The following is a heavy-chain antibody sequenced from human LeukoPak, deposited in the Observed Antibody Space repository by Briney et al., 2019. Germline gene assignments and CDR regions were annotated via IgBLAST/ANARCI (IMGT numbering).Heavy chain of an antibody. Sequence: SETLSLTCAVSGYSISNGYYWGWIRQPPGKGLEWIGSIYRSGSTYYNPSLKSRVTISVDTSKRQFSLKLSSVTAADTAVYYRARLDTSVWFLAYWGQGTLVTVSS. CDR3: ARLDTSVWFLAY. CDR1: GYSISNGYY. D-gene: IGHD6-19*01. CDR2: IYRSGST. V-gene: IGHV4-38-2*01. J-gene: IGHJ4*02.